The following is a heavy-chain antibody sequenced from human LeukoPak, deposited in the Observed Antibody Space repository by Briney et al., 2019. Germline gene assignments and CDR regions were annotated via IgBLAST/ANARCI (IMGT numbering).Heavy chain of an antibody. CDR2: IIPIFGTA. CDR1: GGTFSSYA. V-gene: IGHV1-69*05. D-gene: IGHD3-10*01. CDR3: AGDTYYYGSGNRADDY. Sequence: APVKVSCKASGGTFSSYAISWVRQAPGQGLEWMGRIIPIFGTANYAQKFQGRVTITTDESTSTAYMELSSLRSEDTAVYYCAGDTYYYGSGNRADDYWGQGTLVTVSS. J-gene: IGHJ4*02.